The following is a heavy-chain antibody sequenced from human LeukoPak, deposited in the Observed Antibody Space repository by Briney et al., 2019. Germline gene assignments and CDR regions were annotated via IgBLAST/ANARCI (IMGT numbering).Heavy chain of an antibody. V-gene: IGHV3-9*01. Sequence: PGRSLRLSCAASGFTFGDYAMHWVRQAPGKGLEWVSGISWNSDSIGYADSVKGRFTISRDNAKNSLYLQMNSLRAEDTAVYYCARDSSSWPPTDWSFDLWGRGNLVTVSS. CDR3: ARDSSSWPPTDWSFDL. J-gene: IGHJ2*01. D-gene: IGHD6-13*01. CDR1: GFTFGDYA. CDR2: ISWNSDSI.